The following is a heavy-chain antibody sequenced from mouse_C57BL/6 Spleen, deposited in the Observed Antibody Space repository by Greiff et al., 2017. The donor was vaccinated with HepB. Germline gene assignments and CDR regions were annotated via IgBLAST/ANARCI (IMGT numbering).Heavy chain of an antibody. D-gene: IGHD2-4*01. V-gene: IGHV1-53*01. Sequence: VQLQQPGTELVKPVASVKLSCKASGYTFTSYWMHWVKQRPGQGLEWIGNINPSNGGTNYNEKFKSKATLTVDKSSSTAYMQLSSLTSEDSAVYYCAGGLYDYPWFAYWGQGTLVTVSA. CDR1: GYTFTSYW. CDR2: INPSNGGT. J-gene: IGHJ3*01. CDR3: AGGLYDYPWFAY.